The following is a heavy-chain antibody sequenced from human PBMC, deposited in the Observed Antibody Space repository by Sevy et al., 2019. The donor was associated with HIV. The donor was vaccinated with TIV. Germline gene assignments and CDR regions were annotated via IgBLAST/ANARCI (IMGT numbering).Heavy chain of an antibody. CDR1: GFTFSSYW. V-gene: IGHV3-7*03. CDR2: IKQDGSEK. Sequence: GGSLSLSCAASGFTFSSYWMSWVRQAPGKGLEWVANIKQDGSEKYYVDSVKGRFTISRDNAKNSLYLQMNSLRAEDTAVYYCARSEWLRLDYFDYWGQGTLVTVSS. J-gene: IGHJ4*02. D-gene: IGHD5-12*01. CDR3: ARSEWLRLDYFDY.